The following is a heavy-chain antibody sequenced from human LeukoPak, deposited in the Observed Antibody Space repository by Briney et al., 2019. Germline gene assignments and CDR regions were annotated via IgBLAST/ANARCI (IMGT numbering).Heavy chain of an antibody. CDR3: AREGSCGGDCPGYFDL. D-gene: IGHD2-21*02. Sequence: GGSLRLSCAVSGFTFSRYDMHWVRRTTGKGLEWVSAIDTAGNTYFPGSVKGRLTISRENAENSLYLQMNSLGAGDTAMYYCAREGSCGGDCPGYFDLWGRGTLVTVSS. CDR2: IDTAGNT. CDR1: GFTFSRYD. J-gene: IGHJ2*01. V-gene: IGHV3-13*04.